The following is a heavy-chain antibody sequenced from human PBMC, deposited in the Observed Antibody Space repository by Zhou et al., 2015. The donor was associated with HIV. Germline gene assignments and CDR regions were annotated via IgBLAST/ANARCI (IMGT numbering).Heavy chain of an antibody. V-gene: IGHV1-8*01. J-gene: IGHJ3*02. CDR3: ARGARYSNDAFDI. CDR2: MNPNSGNT. D-gene: IGHD5-12*01. CDR1: GYTFTSYD. Sequence: QVQLVQSGAEVKKPGASVKVSCKASGYTFTSYDINWVRQATGQGLEWMGWMNPNSGNTGYAQKFQGRVTITADESTSTAYMELSSLRSEDTAVYYCARGARYSNDAFDIWGQGTMVTVSS.